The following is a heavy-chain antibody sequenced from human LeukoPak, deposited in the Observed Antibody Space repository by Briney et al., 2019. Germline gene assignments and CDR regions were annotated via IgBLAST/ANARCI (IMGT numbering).Heavy chain of an antibody. V-gene: IGHV4-4*02. CDR3: ARVDHDYGDIRFDY. Sequence: GSLRLSCAASGFTFSNYWMHWVRQAPGKGLEWIGEIYHSGSTNYNPSLKSRVTISVDKSKNQFSLKLSSVTAADTAVYYCARVDHDYGDIRFDYWGQGTLVTVSS. D-gene: IGHD4-17*01. J-gene: IGHJ4*02. CDR1: GFTFSNYW. CDR2: IYHSGST.